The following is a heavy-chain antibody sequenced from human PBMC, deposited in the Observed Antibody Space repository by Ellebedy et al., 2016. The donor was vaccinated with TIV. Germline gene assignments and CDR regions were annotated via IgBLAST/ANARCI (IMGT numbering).Heavy chain of an antibody. CDR2: IDPSDSYT. CDR3: ARLGCSSTSCHNWFDP. CDR1: GYSFTSYW. D-gene: IGHD2-2*01. V-gene: IGHV5-10-1*01. J-gene: IGHJ5*02. Sequence: GESLKISXKGSGYSFTSYWISWVRQMPGKGLEWMGRIDPSDSYTNYSPSFQGHVTISADKSISTAYLQWSSLKASDTAMYYCARLGCSSTSCHNWFDPWGQGTLVTVSS.